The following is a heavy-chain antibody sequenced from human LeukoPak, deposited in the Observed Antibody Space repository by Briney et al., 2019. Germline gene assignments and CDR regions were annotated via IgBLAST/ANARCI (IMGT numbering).Heavy chain of an antibody. J-gene: IGHJ4*02. Sequence: SETLSLTCTVSGDSIRSSSYYWGWISQPPGKGLAWLGSIYYSGSTYYNPSLKSRVTISVDTSNNQFSLRLSSVTAADTAVYYCARTLLYYYDGSRNNFYYWGKETLVTVS. CDR1: GDSIRSSSYY. D-gene: IGHD3-22*01. V-gene: IGHV4-39*01. CDR3: ARTLLYYYDGSRNNFYY. CDR2: IYYSGST.